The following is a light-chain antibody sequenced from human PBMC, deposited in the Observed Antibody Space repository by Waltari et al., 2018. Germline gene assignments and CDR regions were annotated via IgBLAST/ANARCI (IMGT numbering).Light chain of an antibody. CDR2: DVT. J-gene: IGLJ2*01. V-gene: IGLV2-11*01. Sequence: QSALTQPRSVSGSPGQSVTISCTRTSSDVGGYHSVSRYQQHPGKAPKLIIYDVTKRPSGVPDRFSGSKSGNTASLTISGLQAEDEADYYCCSYGGSYSFVVFGGGTKLTVL. CDR3: CSYGGSYSFVV. CDR1: SSDVGGYHS.